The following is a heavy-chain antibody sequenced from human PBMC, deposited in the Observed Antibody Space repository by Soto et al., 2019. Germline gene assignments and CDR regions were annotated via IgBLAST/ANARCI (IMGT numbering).Heavy chain of an antibody. V-gene: IGHV1-69*05. CDR1: GGTFSNYP. CDR3: ARGNHRWLQLWYFDL. CDR2: IIPICGTV. D-gene: IGHD5-12*01. Sequence: QVQLVQSGAEVKKPGSSVKVSCKASGGTFSNYPISWVRQAPGQGLEWMGGIIPICGTVHYPPKFQGRVTLTTHKSTSTAYMELSSLRSEHTAVYFCARGNHRWLQLWYFDLWGRGTLVTVSS. J-gene: IGHJ2*01.